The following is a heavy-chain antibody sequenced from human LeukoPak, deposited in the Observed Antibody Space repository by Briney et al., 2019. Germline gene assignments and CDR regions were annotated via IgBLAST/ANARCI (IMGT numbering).Heavy chain of an antibody. Sequence: SETLPLTCAVYGGSFSGYYWSWIRQPPGKGLEWIGEINHSGSTNYNPSLKSRVTISVDTSKNQFSLKLSSVTAADTAVYYCATGYFAPRLQVDIWGQGTMVTVSS. J-gene: IGHJ3*02. V-gene: IGHV4-34*01. CDR3: ATGYFAPRLQVDI. CDR2: INHSGST. D-gene: IGHD2-15*01. CDR1: GGSFSGYY.